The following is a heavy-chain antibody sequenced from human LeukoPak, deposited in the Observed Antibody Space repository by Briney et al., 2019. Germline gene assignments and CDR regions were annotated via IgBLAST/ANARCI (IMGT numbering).Heavy chain of an antibody. D-gene: IGHD6-6*01. Sequence: SVKVSCKASGGTFSSYAISWVRQAPGQGLEWMGGIIPIFGTANYAQKFQGRVTITADESTSTAYMELSSLRSEDTAVYYCARVVAARPSLYYYYYMDVWGKGTTVTVSS. CDR1: GGTFSSYA. V-gene: IGHV1-69*13. J-gene: IGHJ6*03. CDR2: IIPIFGTA. CDR3: ARVVAARPSLYYYYYMDV.